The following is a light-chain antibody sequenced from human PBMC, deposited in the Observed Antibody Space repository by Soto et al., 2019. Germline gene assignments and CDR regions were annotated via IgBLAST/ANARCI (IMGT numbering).Light chain of an antibody. V-gene: IGLV2-8*01. CDR3: SSYAGSNSWYV. CDR1: SSDVGGYNF. CDR2: EVS. J-gene: IGLJ1*01. Sequence: SVLTQPPSASGSSGRSVTISCTGTSSDVGGYNFVSWYQQHPGKAPKLMIFEVSKRPSGVPDRFSGSKSGNTASLTVSGLQAEDEADYYCSSYAGSNSWYVFGTGTKVTVL.